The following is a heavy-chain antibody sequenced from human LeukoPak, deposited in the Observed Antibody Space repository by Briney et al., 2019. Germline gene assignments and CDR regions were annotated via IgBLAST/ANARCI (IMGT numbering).Heavy chain of an antibody. CDR3: AKDPAYYYDSSGFNWFDP. V-gene: IGHV3-23*01. Sequence: GGSLRLSCAASGFTFSSYAMSWVRQAPGKGLEWVSGIYGSGGSTYYADSVKGRFTISRDNSKNTLYLQMNSLRAEDTAVYYCAKDPAYYYDSSGFNWFDPWGQGTLVTVSS. CDR1: GFTFSSYA. CDR2: IYGSGGST. J-gene: IGHJ5*02. D-gene: IGHD3-22*01.